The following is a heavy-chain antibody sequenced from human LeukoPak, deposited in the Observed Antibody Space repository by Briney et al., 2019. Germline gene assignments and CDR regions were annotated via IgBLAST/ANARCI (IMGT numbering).Heavy chain of an antibody. CDR1: GFTFSNAW. Sequence: PGGSLRLSCAASGFTFSNAWMSWVRQAPGKGLEWVSSISSSGSYIFHADSVKGRFTISRDNAQSSLYLQMNSLRAEDTAVYYCAREGPINNGDLDYWGQGTLVTVSS. D-gene: IGHD1/OR15-1a*01. CDR2: ISSSGSYI. J-gene: IGHJ4*02. CDR3: AREGPINNGDLDY. V-gene: IGHV3-21*01.